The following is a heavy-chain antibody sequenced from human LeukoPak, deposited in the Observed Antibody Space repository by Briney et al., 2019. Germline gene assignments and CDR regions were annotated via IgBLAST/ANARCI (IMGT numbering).Heavy chain of an antibody. CDR2: INHSGST. CDR1: GGSSSGYY. D-gene: IGHD2-2*01. Sequence: SETLSLTCAVYGGSSSGYYWSWIRQPPGKGLEWIGEINHSGSTNYNPSLKSRVTISVDTSKNQFSLKLSSVTAADTAVYYCARGGLLVPAAARFFDYWGQGTLVTVSS. V-gene: IGHV4-34*01. CDR3: ARGGLLVPAAARFFDY. J-gene: IGHJ4*02.